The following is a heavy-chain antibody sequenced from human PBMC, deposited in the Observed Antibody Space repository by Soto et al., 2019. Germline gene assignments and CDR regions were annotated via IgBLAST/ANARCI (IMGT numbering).Heavy chain of an antibody. J-gene: IGHJ2*01. V-gene: IGHV4-59*01. CDR3: ARAGTTIWYFDL. CDR1: GDSISSYY. D-gene: IGHD1-1*01. CDR2: ILYSGST. Sequence: QVQLQESGPGLVKPSETLSLTCTVSGDSISSYYWSWIRQPPGKGLEWIGHILYSGSTNYNPSLKSRATISVDTSKNQFSLNLSSVTAADTAVYYCARAGTTIWYFDLWGRGTLVTVSS.